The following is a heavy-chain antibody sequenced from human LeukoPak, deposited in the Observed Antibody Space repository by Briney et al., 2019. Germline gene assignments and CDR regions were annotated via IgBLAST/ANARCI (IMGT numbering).Heavy chain of an antibody. Sequence: SETLSLTRAVYGGSFSGYYWSWIRQPPGKGLEWIGEINHSGSTNYNPSLKSRVTISVDTSKNQFSLKLSSVTAAGTAVYYCARGGWDYYDSSGAPYYFDYWGQGTLVTVSS. CDR2: INHSGST. J-gene: IGHJ4*02. CDR1: GGSFSGYY. V-gene: IGHV4-34*01. D-gene: IGHD3-22*01. CDR3: ARGGWDYYDSSGAPYYFDY.